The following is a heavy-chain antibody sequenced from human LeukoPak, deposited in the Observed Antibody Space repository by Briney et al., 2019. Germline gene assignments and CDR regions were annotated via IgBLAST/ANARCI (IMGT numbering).Heavy chain of an antibody. J-gene: IGHJ4*02. CDR1: GGSISSDY. CDR3: ATRGY. V-gene: IGHV4-59*08. CDR2: IYNSGSN. D-gene: IGHD3-10*01. Sequence: SETLSLTCTVSGGSISSDYWQWIRQPPGKGLEWIGYIYNSGSNNYNPSLKSRVTISIDTSKNQFSLKLTSVTAADTAVYYSATRGYWGQGTLVTVSS.